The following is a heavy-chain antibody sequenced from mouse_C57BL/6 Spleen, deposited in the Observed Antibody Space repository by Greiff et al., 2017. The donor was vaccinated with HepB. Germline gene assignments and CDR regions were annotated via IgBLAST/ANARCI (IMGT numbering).Heavy chain of an antibody. CDR2: ISSGGDYI. D-gene: IGHD1-1*01. CDR3: TREGHYYGSSSFDY. Sequence: EVKLMESGEGLVKPGGSLKLSCAASGFTFSSYAMSWVRQTPEKRLEWVAYISSGGDYIYYADTVKGRFTISRDNARNTLYLQMSSLKSEDTAMYYCTREGHYYGSSSFDYWGQGTTLTVSS. CDR1: GFTFSSYA. V-gene: IGHV5-9-1*02. J-gene: IGHJ2*01.